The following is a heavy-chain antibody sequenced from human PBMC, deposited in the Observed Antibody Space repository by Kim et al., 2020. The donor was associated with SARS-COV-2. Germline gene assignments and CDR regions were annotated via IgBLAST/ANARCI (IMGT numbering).Heavy chain of an antibody. CDR2: ISWNSGSI. D-gene: IGHD1-1*01. J-gene: IGHJ6*02. CDR1: GFTFDDYA. V-gene: IGHV3-9*01. CDR3: TGNVEYYYGMEV. Sequence: GGSLRLSCAASGFTFDDYAMHCVLQAPGKGLEWVSGISWNSGSIGYADSANGRFTISRDNAKNSLYLQMNSLRAEDTALYSCTGNVEYYYGMEVWGQVT.